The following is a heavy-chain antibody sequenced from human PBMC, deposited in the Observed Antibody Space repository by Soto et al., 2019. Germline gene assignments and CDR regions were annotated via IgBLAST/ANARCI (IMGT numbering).Heavy chain of an antibody. CDR1: GGSISSSSYY. CDR2: IYYSGST. CDR3: ASENSSSFQTFIGYFDY. Sequence: SETLSLTCTVSGGSISSSSYYWGWIRQPPGKGLEWIGSIYYSGSTYYNPSLKSRVTISVDTSKNQFSLKLSSVTAADTAVYYCASENSSSFQTFIGYFDYWGQGTLVTVSS. J-gene: IGHJ4*02. D-gene: IGHD6-13*01. V-gene: IGHV4-39*01.